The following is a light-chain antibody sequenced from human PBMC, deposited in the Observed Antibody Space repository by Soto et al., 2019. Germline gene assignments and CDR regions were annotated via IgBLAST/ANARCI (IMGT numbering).Light chain of an antibody. CDR2: AAS. CDR1: LTTSIY. J-gene: IGKJ1*01. V-gene: IGKV1-39*01. CDR3: QQSYGAPPT. Sequence: DIQLTQSPSSLSASLGDRVTITCRASLTTSIYLNWYQQKPGKAPRLLIYAASNLQSGVPSRFSGSGSGTDCTHNISSLQTEDFATYYWQQSYGAPPTFVQGTKVESK.